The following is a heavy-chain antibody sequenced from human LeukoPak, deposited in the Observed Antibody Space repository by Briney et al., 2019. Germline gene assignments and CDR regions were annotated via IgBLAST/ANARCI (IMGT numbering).Heavy chain of an antibody. D-gene: IGHD1-26*01. CDR1: GGSFSGYY. CDR2: INHSGST. Sequence: SETLSLTCAVYGGSFSGYYWSWIRQPPGKGLEWIGEINHSGSTNYNPSLKSRVTISVDTSKNQFSLKLSSVTAADTAVYYCAGKRVGAPGYYFDYWGQGTLVTVSS. V-gene: IGHV4-34*01. J-gene: IGHJ4*02. CDR3: AGKRVGAPGYYFDY.